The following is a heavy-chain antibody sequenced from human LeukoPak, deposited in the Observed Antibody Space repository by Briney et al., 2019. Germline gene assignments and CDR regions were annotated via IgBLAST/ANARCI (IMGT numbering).Heavy chain of an antibody. D-gene: IGHD2-8*01. CDR1: GGSISSYY. CDR3: ARVADCTKGVCYPYYYYYMDV. J-gene: IGHJ6*03. V-gene: IGHV4-59*01. Sequence: SETLSLTCTVSGGSISSYYWSWIRQPPGKGLEWIGYIYYSGSTNYNPSLKSRVTISVDTSKNQFSLKFSSVTAADKAVYYCARVADCTKGVCYPYYYYYMDVWGKGTTVTVSS. CDR2: IYYSGST.